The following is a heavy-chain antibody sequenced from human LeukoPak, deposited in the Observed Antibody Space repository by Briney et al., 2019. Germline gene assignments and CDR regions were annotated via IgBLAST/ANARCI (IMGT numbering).Heavy chain of an antibody. Sequence: GGSLRLSCAASGFTFSDHYMDWVRQAPGKGLEWVGRTRNKANSYTTEYAASVKGRFTISRDDSKNSLYLQMNSLKTEDTAVYYCTTDSDILTGYYRGAFDIWAQGTMVTVSS. V-gene: IGHV3-72*01. D-gene: IGHD3-9*01. J-gene: IGHJ3*02. CDR2: TRNKANSYTT. CDR1: GFTFSDHY. CDR3: TTDSDILTGYYRGAFDI.